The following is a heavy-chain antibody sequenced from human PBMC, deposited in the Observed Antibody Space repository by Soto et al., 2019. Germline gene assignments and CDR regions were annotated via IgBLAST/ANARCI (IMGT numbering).Heavy chain of an antibody. Sequence: EVQLVESGGGLVKPGGSLRLSCAASGFTFSIYSMNWVRQAPGKGLEWVSSISSSSSYIYYADSVKGRFTISRDNAKNSLYLQMNSLRAEDTAVYYCARVGGGGISASNGMDVWGQGTTVTVSS. V-gene: IGHV3-21*01. CDR2: ISSSSSYI. D-gene: IGHD2-15*01. CDR3: ARVGGGGISASNGMDV. J-gene: IGHJ6*02. CDR1: GFTFSIYS.